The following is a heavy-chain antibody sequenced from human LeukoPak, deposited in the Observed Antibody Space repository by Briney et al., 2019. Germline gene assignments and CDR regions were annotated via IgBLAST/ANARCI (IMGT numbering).Heavy chain of an antibody. CDR1: GFTVSNSH. CDR3: ARNNGMDV. Sequence: GGSLRLSCAASGFTVSNSHLSWFRQAPGKGLASVSIINGAGDTYYVDSVRGRFTISKDNAKNSLYLQMNSLRAEDTALYHCARNNGMDVWGQGTTVIVSS. CDR2: INGAGDT. V-gene: IGHV3-53*01. J-gene: IGHJ6*02.